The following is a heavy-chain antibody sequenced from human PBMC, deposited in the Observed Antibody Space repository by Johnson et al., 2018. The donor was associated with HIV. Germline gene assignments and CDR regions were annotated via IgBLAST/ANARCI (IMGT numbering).Heavy chain of an antibody. CDR1: GFTFSNYG. Sequence: MLLVESGGGVVQPGRSLRLSCAASGFTFSNYGMHWVRQTPGKGLEWVSYISSSGSTIYYANSVKGRFTISRDNAKNSLILQMNSLRDEDTAVYYCARRTVTALFDIWGQGTLVTVSS. CDR2: ISSSGSTI. CDR3: ARRTVTALFDI. D-gene: IGHD4-17*01. J-gene: IGHJ3*02. V-gene: IGHV3-48*02.